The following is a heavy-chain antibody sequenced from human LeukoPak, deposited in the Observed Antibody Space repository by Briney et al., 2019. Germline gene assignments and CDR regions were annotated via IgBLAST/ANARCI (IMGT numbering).Heavy chain of an antibody. CDR2: IKSKTDGGTT. CDR3: TTGVWEGRNDY. J-gene: IGHJ4*02. CDR1: GFTFSNAW. D-gene: IGHD3-16*01. V-gene: IGHV3-15*01. Sequence: GGSLRLSCAGSGFTFSNAWMSWVRQAPGKGLEWVGRIKSKTDGGTTDYAAPVKGRFTISRDDSKNTLYLQMNSLKTEDTAVYYCTTGVWEGRNDYWGQGTLVTVSS.